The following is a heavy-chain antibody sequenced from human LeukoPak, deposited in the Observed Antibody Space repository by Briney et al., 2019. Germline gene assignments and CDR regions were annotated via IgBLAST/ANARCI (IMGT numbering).Heavy chain of an antibody. CDR1: GFTVSSSY. D-gene: IGHD1-26*01. CDR2: IYVDGST. CDR3: ARDGKAYSGSYYGMDV. Sequence: GGSLRLSCAASGFTVSSSYMSWVRQAPGKGLEWVSVIYVDGSTYYAGSVKGRFTISRDNSKNTVYLQMNSLRAEDTAVYYCARDGKAYSGSYYGMDVWGQGTTVTVSS. V-gene: IGHV3-53*01. J-gene: IGHJ6*02.